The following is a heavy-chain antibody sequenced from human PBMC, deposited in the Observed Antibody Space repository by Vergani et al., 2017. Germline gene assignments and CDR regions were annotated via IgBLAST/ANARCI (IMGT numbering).Heavy chain of an antibody. CDR1: GFTFSSYG. D-gene: IGHD2-15*01. V-gene: IGHV3-30*18. J-gene: IGHJ4*02. Sequence: VQLVESGGGLVQPGGSLRLSCAASGFTFSSYGMHWVRQAPGKGLEWVAVISYDGSNKYYADSVKGRFTISRDNSKNTLYLQMNSLRAEDTAVYYCAKGYCSGGSCPLGYWGQGTLVTVSS. CDR2: ISYDGSNK. CDR3: AKGYCSGGSCPLGY.